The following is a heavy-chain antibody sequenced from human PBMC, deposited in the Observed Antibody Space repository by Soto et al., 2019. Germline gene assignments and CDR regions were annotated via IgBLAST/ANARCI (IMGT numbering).Heavy chain of an antibody. J-gene: IGHJ6*02. CDR2: IRGFSPYT. CDR1: GFTFRTYT. CDR3: ARDRGYDAHDYYYNAMDV. D-gene: IGHD3-10*01. V-gene: IGHV3-21*01. Sequence: VGSLRLSCISSGFTFRTYTMNWVRQAPGKGLEWVSGIRGFSPYTFYAESVKGRFTISRDNAKNSLYLQMDSLRAEDTAVYYCARDRGYDAHDYYYNAMDVWGQGTTVTVSS.